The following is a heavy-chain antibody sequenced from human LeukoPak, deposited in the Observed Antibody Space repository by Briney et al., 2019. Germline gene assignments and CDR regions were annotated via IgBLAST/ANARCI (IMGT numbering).Heavy chain of an antibody. CDR3: ARVSTGAWYFDL. CDR1: TFTFSDYG. D-gene: IGHD7-27*01. Sequence: GGSLRLSCIGSTFTFSDYGMHWVRQAPGKGLEWVAFIRYDGTKPYYADSAKGRFTISRDNAKNTQYLQMNSLRTEDTAVYYCARVSTGAWYFDLWGRGTLVTVSS. V-gene: IGHV3-30*02. CDR2: IRYDGTKP. J-gene: IGHJ2*01.